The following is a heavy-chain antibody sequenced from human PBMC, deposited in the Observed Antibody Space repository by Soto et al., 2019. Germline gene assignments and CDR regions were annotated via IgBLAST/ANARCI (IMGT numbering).Heavy chain of an antibody. D-gene: IGHD6-6*01. J-gene: IGHJ1*01. CDR3: ARASSTLYSSSSATLSPPSTETEGYFQH. CDR1: GGSFSGYY. CDR2: INHSGST. V-gene: IGHV4-34*01. Sequence: SETLSLTCAVYGGSFSGYYWSWIRQPPGKGLEWIGEINHSGSTNYNPSLKSRVNISVDTSKNQFSLKLSSVTAADTAVYYCARASSTLYSSSSATLSPPSTETEGYFQHWGQGTLVTVSS.